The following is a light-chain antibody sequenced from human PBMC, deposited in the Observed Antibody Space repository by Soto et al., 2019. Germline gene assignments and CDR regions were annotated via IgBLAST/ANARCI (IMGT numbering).Light chain of an antibody. CDR2: DNN. Sequence: QSVLTQPPSVSADPGQTVTISCSGSSSNIGNNYVSWYQQLPGTAPKLLIYDNNKRPSGIPDRFSGSKSGTSATLGITGLQTGDEADYYCGTWDSSLSAVFGGGTKLTVL. J-gene: IGLJ2*01. CDR1: SSNIGNNY. V-gene: IGLV1-51*01. CDR3: GTWDSSLSAV.